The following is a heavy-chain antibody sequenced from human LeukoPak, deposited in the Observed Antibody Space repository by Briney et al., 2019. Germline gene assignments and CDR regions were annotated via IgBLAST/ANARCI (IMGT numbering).Heavy chain of an antibody. J-gene: IGHJ5*02. CDR2: IFPGENT. D-gene: IGHD6-6*01. CDR3: ARERSARNWFDP. Sequence: SETLSLTCTVSGGSISGYYWSWIRQPAGKGLEWIGRIFPGENTRYSPSLKSRVTMSADTSKNQFSLKLTSVTAADTAVYYCARERSARNWFDPWGQGTLVTVSS. CDR1: GGSISGYY. V-gene: IGHV4-4*07.